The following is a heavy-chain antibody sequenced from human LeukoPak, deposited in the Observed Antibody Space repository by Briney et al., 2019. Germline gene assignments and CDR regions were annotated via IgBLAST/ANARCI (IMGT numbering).Heavy chain of an antibody. V-gene: IGHV3-7*01. CDR2: INRDGTKT. CDR1: GFTFTSFW. CDR3: ATAPAAADSS. Sequence: GGSLRLSCAASGFTFTSFWMTWVRQSPGKGLEGVANINRDGTKTTYVDSVKGRFTISRDNAKNSLFLHMSSLRAEDTAVYYCATAPAAADSSWGQGTLVAVSS. J-gene: IGHJ5*02. D-gene: IGHD6-13*01.